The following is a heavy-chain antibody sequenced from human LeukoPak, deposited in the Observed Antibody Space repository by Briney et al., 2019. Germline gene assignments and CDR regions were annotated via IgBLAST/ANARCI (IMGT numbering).Heavy chain of an antibody. CDR2: ISSSNTI. CDR3: ARGLVGATMVY. J-gene: IGHJ4*02. V-gene: IGHV3-48*01. Sequence: GGSLRLSCTASGFAFSTYGMNWVRQAPGKGLEWVSYISSSNTIYYADSVKGRFTISRDNSKNTLYLQMNSLRAEDTAVYYCARGLVGATMVYWGQGTLVTVSS. CDR1: GFAFSTYG. D-gene: IGHD1-26*01.